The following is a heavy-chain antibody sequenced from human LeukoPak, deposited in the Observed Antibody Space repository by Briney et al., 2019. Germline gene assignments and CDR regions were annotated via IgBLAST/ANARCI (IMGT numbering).Heavy chain of an antibody. D-gene: IGHD6-25*01. Sequence: SETLSLTCAVYGGSFSGYYWSWIRQPPGKGLEWIGEINHSGSTNYNPSLKSRVTISVDTSKNQFSLKLSSVTAADTAVYYCARGVAARAFDIWGQGTMVTVSS. CDR2: INHSGST. V-gene: IGHV4-34*01. J-gene: IGHJ3*02. CDR3: ARGVAARAFDI. CDR1: GGSFSGYY.